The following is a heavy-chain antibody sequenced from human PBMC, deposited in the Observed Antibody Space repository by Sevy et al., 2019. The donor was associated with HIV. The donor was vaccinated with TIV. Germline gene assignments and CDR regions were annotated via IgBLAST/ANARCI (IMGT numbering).Heavy chain of an antibody. CDR1: GFTVNSNY. CDR2: IHSDDTT. J-gene: IGHJ4*02. V-gene: IGHV3-66*01. D-gene: IGHD5-18*01. Sequence: GESLKISCAASGFTVNSNYMTWVRQAPGKGLEGVSVIHSDDTTYHADSVKDRFTISRDNFKNTLYLHMSSLRAEDTAVYYCASGKSGYGYALNYWGQGTLVTVSS. CDR3: ASGKSGYGYALNY.